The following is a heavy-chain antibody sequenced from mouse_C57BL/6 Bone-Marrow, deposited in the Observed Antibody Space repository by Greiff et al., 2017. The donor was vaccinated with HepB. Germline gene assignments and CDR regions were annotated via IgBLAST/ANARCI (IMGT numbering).Heavy chain of an antibody. V-gene: IGHV14-4*01. CDR3: TPWGRHYFDY. CDR1: GFNIKDDY. D-gene: IGHD4-1*01. J-gene: IGHJ2*01. Sequence: DVQLQESGAELVRPGASVKLSCTASGFNIKDDYMHWVKQRPEQGLEWIGWIDPENGDTEYASKFQGKATITADTSSNTAYLQLSSLTSEDTAVYYCTPWGRHYFDYWGQGTTLTVSS. CDR2: IDPENGDT.